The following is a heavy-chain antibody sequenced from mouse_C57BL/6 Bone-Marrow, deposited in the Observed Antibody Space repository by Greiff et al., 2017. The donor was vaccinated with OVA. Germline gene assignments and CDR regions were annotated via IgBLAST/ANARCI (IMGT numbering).Heavy chain of an antibody. V-gene: IGHV1-81*01. D-gene: IGHD1-1*01. CDR2: IYPRSGNT. CDR1: GYTFTSYG. J-gene: IGHJ3*01. Sequence: QVQLQQSGAELARPGASVKLSCKASGYTFTSYGISWVKQRTGQGLEWIGEIYPRSGNTYYNEKFKGKATLSADKSSSTAYMELLSLTSEDSAVYFCASDYCGSWFAYWGQGTLVTVSA. CDR3: ASDYCGSWFAY.